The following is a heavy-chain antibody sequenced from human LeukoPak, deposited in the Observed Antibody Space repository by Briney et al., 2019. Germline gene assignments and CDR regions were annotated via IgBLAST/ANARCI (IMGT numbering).Heavy chain of an antibody. J-gene: IGHJ4*02. D-gene: IGHD2-2*02. V-gene: IGHV3-21*01. Sequence: PGGSLRLSCAASGFTFSSYWMSWVRQAPGKGLEWVSSISSSGSYIYYADSVKGRFTISRDNAKNSLYLQMNSLRAEDTAVYYCARGSGYCSSTTCYTSFDYWGQGTLVTVSS. CDR1: GFTFSSYW. CDR2: ISSSGSYI. CDR3: ARGSGYCSSTTCYTSFDY.